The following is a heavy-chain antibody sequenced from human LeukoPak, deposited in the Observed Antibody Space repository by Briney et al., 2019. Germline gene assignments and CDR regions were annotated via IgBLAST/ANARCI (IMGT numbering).Heavy chain of an antibody. CDR3: ANDARENDFWSGYQFY. D-gene: IGHD3-3*01. V-gene: IGHV3-23*01. CDR2: ISASGGGT. J-gene: IGHJ4*02. CDR1: GFTFSNYA. Sequence: GGSLRLSCGASGFTFSNYAINWVRQAPGKGPEWVSAISASGGGTYCADSVKGRFTISRDNSKNTLYLQMNSLRAEDTAVYYCANDARENDFWSGYQFYWGQGTLVTVSS.